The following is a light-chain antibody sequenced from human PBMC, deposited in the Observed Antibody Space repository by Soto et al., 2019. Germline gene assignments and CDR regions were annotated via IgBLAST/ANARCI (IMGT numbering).Light chain of an antibody. V-gene: IGKV2-30*01. Sequence: DTVMTQSPLSLPATLGQPASISCRSGQSLVYSDGNTYLSWYHHRPGHSPRRLIYTVSTRDSGVPDRFSGSGSGTDFTLKLSRVEAEDVGVYFCMQATHWPYTFGQGTKLEIK. J-gene: IGKJ2*01. CDR2: TVS. CDR1: QSLVYSDGNTY. CDR3: MQATHWPYT.